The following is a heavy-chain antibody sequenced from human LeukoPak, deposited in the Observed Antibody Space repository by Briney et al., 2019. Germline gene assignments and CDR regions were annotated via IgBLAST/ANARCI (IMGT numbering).Heavy chain of an antibody. CDR3: TRGVQPERRYYNWFDP. CDR1: GYTFTNYY. V-gene: IGHV1-46*01. J-gene: IGHJ5*02. D-gene: IGHD1-1*01. Sequence: ASVKVSCKTSGYTFTNYYLHWVRQAPGQGLEWMGIINPSGGSTTYAQKFQGGLTMTRDTSTSTVYMELSSLRSEDTAVYYCTRGVQPERRYYNWFDPWGQGTLVTVSS. CDR2: INPSGGST.